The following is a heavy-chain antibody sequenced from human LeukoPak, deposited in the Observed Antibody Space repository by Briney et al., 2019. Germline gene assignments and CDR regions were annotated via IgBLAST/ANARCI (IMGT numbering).Heavy chain of an antibody. D-gene: IGHD3-3*01. CDR1: GFSISLYV. CDR3: AKVDSSERSGIWTAFDV. CDR2: ISVSGTST. J-gene: IGHJ3*01. Sequence: GGSLRLSCAASGFSISLYVISWVRQAPGKWLEWVSDISVSGTSTHYEDSVKGRFTISRDNSKKTLNLQMNRLTAEDTAVYYCAKVDSSERSGIWTAFDVWGRGTMVTVYS. V-gene: IGHV3-23*01.